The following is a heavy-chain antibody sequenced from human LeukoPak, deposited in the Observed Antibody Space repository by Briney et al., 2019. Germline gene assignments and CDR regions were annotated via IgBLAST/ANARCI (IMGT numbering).Heavy chain of an antibody. CDR1: GFTFSNAW. CDR3: AKVPYSSSWYYFDY. CDR2: ISGSGGST. D-gene: IGHD6-13*01. J-gene: IGHJ4*02. Sequence: GGSLRLSCVASGFTFSNAWMNWVRQAPGKGLEWVSAISGSGGSTYYADSVKGRFTISRDNSKNTLYLQMNSLRAEDTAVYYCAKVPYSSSWYYFDYWGQGTLVTVSS. V-gene: IGHV3-23*01.